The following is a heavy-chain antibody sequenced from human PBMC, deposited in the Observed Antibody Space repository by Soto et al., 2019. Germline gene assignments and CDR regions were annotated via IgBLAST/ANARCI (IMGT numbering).Heavy chain of an antibody. CDR2: INHSGST. Sequence: SETLSLTCAVYGGSFSGYYWSWIRQPPGKGLEWIGEINHSGSTNYNPSLKSRVTISVDTSKNQFSLKLSSVTAADTAVYYCARGQNCSGGSCYSTDFDYWGQGTLVTVSS. D-gene: IGHD2-15*01. J-gene: IGHJ4*02. V-gene: IGHV4-34*01. CDR3: ARGQNCSGGSCYSTDFDY. CDR1: GGSFSGYY.